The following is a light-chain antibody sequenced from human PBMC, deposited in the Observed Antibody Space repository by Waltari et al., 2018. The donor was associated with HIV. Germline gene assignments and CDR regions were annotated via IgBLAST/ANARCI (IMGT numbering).Light chain of an antibody. CDR3: QQYNNWPPLT. J-gene: IGKJ4*01. V-gene: IGKV3-15*01. CDR2: GAS. Sequence: EIVMTQSPATLSVSPEERATLSCRASQSVSSNLAWYQQKPGQAPRLLIYGASTRATGIPARFSGSGSGTEFTLTISSLQSEDFAVYYCQQYNNWPPLTFGGGTKVEIK. CDR1: QSVSSN.